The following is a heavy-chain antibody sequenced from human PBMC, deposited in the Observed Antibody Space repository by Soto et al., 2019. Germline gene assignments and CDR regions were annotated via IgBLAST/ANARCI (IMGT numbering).Heavy chain of an antibody. CDR2: IIPIFGTA. CDR1: GGTFSSYA. D-gene: IGHD3-16*01. CDR3: ASGRLGQHHYYYGMDV. J-gene: IGHJ6*02. V-gene: IGHV1-69*13. Sequence: ASVKVSCKASGGTFSSYAISWVRQAPGQGLEWMGGIIPIFGTANYAQKFQGRVTITADESTSTAYMELSSLRSEDTAVYYCASGRLGQHHYYYGMDVWGQGTTVTVSS.